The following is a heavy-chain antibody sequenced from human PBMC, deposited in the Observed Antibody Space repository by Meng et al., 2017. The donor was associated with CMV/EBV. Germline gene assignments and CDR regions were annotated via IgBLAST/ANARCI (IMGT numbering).Heavy chain of an antibody. J-gene: IGHJ6*02. Sequence: GESLKISCAASGFTFSSYSMNWVRQAPGKGLEWVSSISSSSNYIYYADSVKGRFTISRDNAKNSLYLQMNSLRAEDTAVYYCARRDCSSTSCYNSYYYYGMDVWGQGTTVTVSS. CDR1: GFTFSSYS. CDR2: ISSSSNYI. V-gene: IGHV3-21*01. CDR3: ARRDCSSTSCYNSYYYYGMDV. D-gene: IGHD2-2*02.